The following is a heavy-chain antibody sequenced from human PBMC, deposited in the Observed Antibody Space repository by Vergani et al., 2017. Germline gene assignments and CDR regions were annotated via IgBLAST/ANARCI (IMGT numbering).Heavy chain of an antibody. Sequence: QITLKESGPTLVKPTQTLTLTCTFSGFLLSNSGVSVGWIRQPPGKALEWLALIYWNDDERYSPSLKSRVTITKDTSKNEVILTMATMDPVDTATYYCVHRLGYFDWDGAFDVWGPGTMVTVSS. CDR3: VHRLGYFDWDGAFDV. CDR1: GFLLSNSGVS. J-gene: IGHJ3*01. V-gene: IGHV2-5*01. CDR2: IYWNDDE. D-gene: IGHD3-9*01.